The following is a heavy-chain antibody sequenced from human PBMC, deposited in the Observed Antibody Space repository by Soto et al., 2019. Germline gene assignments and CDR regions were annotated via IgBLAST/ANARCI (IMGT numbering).Heavy chain of an antibody. D-gene: IGHD3-3*01. CDR3: ASTFGVVIALGL. J-gene: IGHJ4*02. V-gene: IGHV1-46*01. Sequence: QVQLVQSGAEVKKPGASVKVSCKASGYTFTSYYVHWVRQAPGQGLEWMGIINPSGGSTSYAQKFQGRVTMTRDTSTSTVYMELSSLTSEDTAVYYCASTFGVVIALGLWGQGTLVTVSS. CDR2: INPSGGST. CDR1: GYTFTSYY.